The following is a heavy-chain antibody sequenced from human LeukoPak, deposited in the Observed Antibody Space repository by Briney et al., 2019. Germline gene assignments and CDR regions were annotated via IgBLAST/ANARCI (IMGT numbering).Heavy chain of an antibody. CDR1: GYTFTSYD. Sequence: ASVKVSCKASGYTFTSYDINWVRQATGQGLERMGWMNPNSGNTGYAQKFQGRVTMTRNTSISTAYMELSSLRSEDTAVYYCARGFRITIFGVVIQDNWFDPWGQGTLVTVSS. V-gene: IGHV1-8*01. D-gene: IGHD3-3*01. CDR2: MNPNSGNT. CDR3: ARGFRITIFGVVIQDNWFDP. J-gene: IGHJ5*02.